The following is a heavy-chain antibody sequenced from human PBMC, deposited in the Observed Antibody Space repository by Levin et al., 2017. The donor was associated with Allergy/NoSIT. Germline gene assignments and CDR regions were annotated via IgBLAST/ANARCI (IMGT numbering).Heavy chain of an antibody. D-gene: IGHD6-13*01. CDR1: GFAFGDYA. CDR3: TRVLVAAGPRLDY. CDR2: IRSNAHGGTT. V-gene: IGHV3-49*03. J-gene: IGHJ4*02. Sequence: GGSLRLSCAVSGFAFGDYAMKWFRQAPGKGLEWISFIRSNAHGGTTEYAASVKGRFTMSRDDSKSIAYLQMNSLKTEDTALYFCTRVLVAAGPRLDYWGQGTLVTVSS.